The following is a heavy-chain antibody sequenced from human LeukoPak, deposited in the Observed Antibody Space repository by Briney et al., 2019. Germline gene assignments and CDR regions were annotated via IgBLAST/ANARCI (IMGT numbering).Heavy chain of an antibody. CDR3: AGATGYYYDS. Sequence: SGTLSLTCTVSGGSISTYYWSWIRQPPGKGLEWIGYIYSSGSTNYNPSLKSRVTISVDTSKNQFSLKLSSVTAADTALYYCAGATGYYYDSWGQGTLVTVSS. D-gene: IGHD3-9*01. CDR1: GGSISTYY. CDR2: IYSSGST. J-gene: IGHJ4*02. V-gene: IGHV4-59*01.